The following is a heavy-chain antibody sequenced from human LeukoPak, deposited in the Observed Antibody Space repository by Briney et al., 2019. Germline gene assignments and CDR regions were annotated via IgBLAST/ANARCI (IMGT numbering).Heavy chain of an antibody. Sequence: PGASLRLSCAASGFTFSDYHMNWIRQAPGKGLEWVSYIRPGGNTIYFADSVNGRFTLSRDSARNSLSLQMNSLTAEDTAVYYCAAGRDIAAAGPGGYFDYWGRGTLVTVSS. V-gene: IGHV3-11*01. CDR3: AAGRDIAAAGPGGYFDY. J-gene: IGHJ4*02. CDR1: GFTFSDYH. CDR2: IRPGGNTI. D-gene: IGHD6-25*01.